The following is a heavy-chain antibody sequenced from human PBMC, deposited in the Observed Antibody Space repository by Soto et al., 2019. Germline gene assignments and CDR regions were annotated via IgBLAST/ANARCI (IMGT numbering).Heavy chain of an antibody. J-gene: IGHJ4*02. CDR3: AKDAAMVSSTFNYFDY. CDR1: GFFFSSYA. CDR2: IGGSGGYK. D-gene: IGHD6-13*01. Sequence: EVQLLESGGGLVQPGGSLRLSCAASGFFFSSYAMSWVRQAPGKGLEWVSGIGGSGGYKSYADSVKGRLTISRDNSKNTLYLQRESLGAEETAVYYCAKDAAMVSSTFNYFDYWGQGTLVAVSS. V-gene: IGHV3-23*01.